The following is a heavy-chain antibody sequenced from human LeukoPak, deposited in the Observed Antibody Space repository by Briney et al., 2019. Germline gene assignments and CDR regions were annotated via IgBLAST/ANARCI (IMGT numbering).Heavy chain of an antibody. J-gene: IGHJ4*02. V-gene: IGHV4-59*08. Sequence: KPSETLSLTCTVSGGSISSYYWSWIRQPPGKGLEWIGYIYYSGSTNYNPSLKSRVTISVDTSKNQFSLKLSSVTAADTAVYYCARQHYDFWSGPPTAPFDYWGQGTLVTVSS. CDR2: IYYSGST. D-gene: IGHD3-3*01. CDR3: ARQHYDFWSGPPTAPFDY. CDR1: GGSISSYY.